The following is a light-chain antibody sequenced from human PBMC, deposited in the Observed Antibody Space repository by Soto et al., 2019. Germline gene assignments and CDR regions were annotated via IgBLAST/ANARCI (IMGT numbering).Light chain of an antibody. J-gene: IGKJ4*01. CDR2: DAS. CDR1: QNIRSS. CDR3: QQRSNWPPT. V-gene: IGKV3-11*01. Sequence: EIVLKQSPGTPSLSPGERATLSCRASQNIRSSLAWYQQKPGQAPRLLIYDASNRATGIPARFSGSGSGTDFTLTISSLEPEDFAVYYCQQRSNWPPTFGGGTKVDIK.